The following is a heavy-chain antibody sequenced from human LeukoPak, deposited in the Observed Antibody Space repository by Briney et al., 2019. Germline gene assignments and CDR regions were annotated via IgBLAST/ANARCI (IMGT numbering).Heavy chain of an antibody. CDR2: INHSAST. J-gene: IGHJ6*02. V-gene: IGHV4-34*01. CDR1: GGSFSGYY. Sequence: KPSETLSLTCAVYGGSFSGYYWSWIRQPPGKGLEWSGEINHSASTNYNPSLKSRVTISVDTSKNQFSLKLSSVTAADTAVYYCARDGYSGYVRLPHYYYYGMDVWGQGTTVTVSS. D-gene: IGHD5-12*01. CDR3: ARDGYSGYVRLPHYYYYGMDV.